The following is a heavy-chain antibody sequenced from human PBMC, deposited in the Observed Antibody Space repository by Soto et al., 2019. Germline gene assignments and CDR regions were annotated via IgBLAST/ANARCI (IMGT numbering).Heavy chain of an antibody. J-gene: IGHJ4*02. V-gene: IGHV3-74*01. D-gene: IGHD4-17*01. CDR1: GFTFRSHR. Sequence: VQLVESGGGLVQPGGSLRVSCAASGFTFRSHRIHWIRQAQGKGLEWVSRIDTDGGGTSYADSVKGRFTISTDNAENTVYLQMNGLRVEDTAVYYCATVFDVWGQGTLVTVSS. CDR2: IDTDGGGT. CDR3: ATVFDV.